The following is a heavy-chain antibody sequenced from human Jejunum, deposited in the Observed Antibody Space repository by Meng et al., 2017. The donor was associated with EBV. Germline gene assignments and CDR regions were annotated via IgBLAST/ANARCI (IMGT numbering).Heavy chain of an antibody. J-gene: IGHJ4*02. CDR2: INTDGSGT. CDR3: ARGNHGPDY. V-gene: IGHV3-74*01. Sequence: VQWVESGGGLVLPGGSLRLSCESSEFPFSTSWMHWVRQAPGKGLVWVSRINTDGSGTSYADSVKGRFTISRDNAKNTLYLQMNSLRPEDTAVYYCARGNHGPDYWGQGTLVTVSS. D-gene: IGHD1-14*01. CDR1: EFPFSTSW.